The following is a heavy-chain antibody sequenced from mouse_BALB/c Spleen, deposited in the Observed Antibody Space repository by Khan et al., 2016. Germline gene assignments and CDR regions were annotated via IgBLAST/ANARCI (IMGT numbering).Heavy chain of an antibody. CDR1: VYSITSDYA. CDR3: TRSPTATRYFDV. J-gene: IGHJ1*01. Sequence: EVQLVESGPGLVKPSQSLSLTCTVTVYSITSDYAWNWIRQFPGNKLEWMGYIRYSGSTTYNPSLKSRISITRDTSKNQFFLQLYSVTTEDTATYYCTRSPTATRYFDVWGAGTTVTVSS. V-gene: IGHV3-2*02. CDR2: IRYSGST. D-gene: IGHD1-2*01.